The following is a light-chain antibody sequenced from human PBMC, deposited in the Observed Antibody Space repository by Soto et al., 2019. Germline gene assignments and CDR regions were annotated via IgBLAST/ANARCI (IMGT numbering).Light chain of an antibody. J-gene: IGKJ5*01. CDR1: QNINNY. CDR2: DAS. Sequence: DIQMTQSPSSLSASVGDRVTIICQASQNINNYLNWYQQKPGRAPKLLIYDASNLEAGVPSRFRGSGSGTDFTFTIRRLKPEDIATDYCQQYENLPTFGQGTRLEIK. V-gene: IGKV1-33*01. CDR3: QQYENLPT.